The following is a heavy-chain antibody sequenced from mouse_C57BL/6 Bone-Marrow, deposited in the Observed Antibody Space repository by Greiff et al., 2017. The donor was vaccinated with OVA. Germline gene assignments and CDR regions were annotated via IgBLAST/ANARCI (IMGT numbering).Heavy chain of an antibody. CDR1: GINIKDYY. CDR3: DGYYY. V-gene: IGHV14-4*01. J-gene: IGHJ2*01. D-gene: IGHD2-3*01. CDR2: IDPDNGDT. Sequence: VQLKQSGAELVRPGASVKLSCTASGINIKDYYMHWVKQRPEQGLEWIGRIDPDNGDTEYASKFHGKATITVDTSSNTAYLQLSSLPSEDSAVYYCDGYYYWDQGTTLTVSS.